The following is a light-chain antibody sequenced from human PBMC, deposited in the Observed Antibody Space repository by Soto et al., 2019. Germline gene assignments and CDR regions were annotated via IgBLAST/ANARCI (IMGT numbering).Light chain of an antibody. Sequence: EIVLTQSPATLSLSPGERATLSCRASQSVSSYLAWYQQKPGQAPRLLIYDASNRATGIPARFSGSGSGTDFTLPTLTPEPEDFPVYYCHQRRNCPPLTFGGGTKVEI. V-gene: IGKV3-11*01. J-gene: IGKJ4*01. CDR3: HQRRNCPPLT. CDR1: QSVSSY. CDR2: DAS.